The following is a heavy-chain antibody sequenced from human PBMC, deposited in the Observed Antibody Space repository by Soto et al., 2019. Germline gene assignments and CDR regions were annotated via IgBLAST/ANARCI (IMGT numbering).Heavy chain of an antibody. CDR2: IYHSGST. CDR3: ARVKGGSYYSRGPFDY. CDR1: GGSISSSNW. J-gene: IGHJ4*02. Sequence: PSETLSLTCAVSGGSISSSNWWSWVRQPPGKGLEWIGEIYHSGSTNYNPSLKSRVTISVDKSKNQFSLKLSSVTAADTAVYYCARVKGGSYYSRGPFDYWGQGTLVTVSS. D-gene: IGHD1-26*01. V-gene: IGHV4-4*02.